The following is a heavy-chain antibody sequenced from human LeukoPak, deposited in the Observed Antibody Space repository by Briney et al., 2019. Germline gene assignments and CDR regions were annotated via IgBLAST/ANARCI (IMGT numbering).Heavy chain of an antibody. V-gene: IGHV4-39*01. CDR1: GGPITSSGYF. D-gene: IGHD2-2*01. J-gene: IGHJ4*02. Sequence: SETLSLTCTVSGGPITSSGYFWGWIRQPPGKGLEWIGSIYYSGSTYYNPSLRSRVTISVDTSKNQFSLRMSSVTAADTAVYYCARHLSVVVSSPFDYWGQGTLVTVSS. CDR2: IYYSGST. CDR3: ARHLSVVVSSPFDY.